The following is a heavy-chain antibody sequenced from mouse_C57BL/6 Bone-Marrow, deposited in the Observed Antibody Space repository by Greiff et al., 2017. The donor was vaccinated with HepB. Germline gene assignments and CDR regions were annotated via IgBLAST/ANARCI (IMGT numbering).Heavy chain of an antibody. CDR2: ILPGSGST. D-gene: IGHD3-3*01. Sequence: VQLQQSGAELMKPGASVKLSCKATGYTFTGYWIAWVKQRPGHGLEWIGEILPGSGSTNYNEKFKGKATLTADKTSSTAYMQLSRLTSEDSAVYYCARWGLRSYFDYGGQGTTLTVSS. CDR1: GYTFTGYW. V-gene: IGHV1-9*01. CDR3: ARWGLRSYFDY. J-gene: IGHJ2*01.